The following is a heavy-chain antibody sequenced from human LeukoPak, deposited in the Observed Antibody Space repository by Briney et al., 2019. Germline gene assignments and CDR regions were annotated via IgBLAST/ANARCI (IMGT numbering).Heavy chain of an antibody. CDR1: GGSISSYY. CDR3: ARHKGSSWSYYFDY. D-gene: IGHD6-13*01. J-gene: IGHJ4*02. CDR2: IYYSGST. V-gene: IGHV4-59*08. Sequence: SETLSLTCTVSGGSISSYYWSWIRQPPGKGLEWIGYIYYSGSTNYNPFLKSRVTISVDTSKNQFSLKLSSVTAADTAVYYCARHKGSSWSYYFDYWGQGTLVTVSS.